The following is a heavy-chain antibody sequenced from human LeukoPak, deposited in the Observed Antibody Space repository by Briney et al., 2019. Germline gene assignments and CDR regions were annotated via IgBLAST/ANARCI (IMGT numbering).Heavy chain of an antibody. CDR3: AAVVVSGTPYFDY. Sequence: SETLSLTCTVSGGSIRSYYWTWIRQPPGKGLEWIGYMYYTGSTKYNRSLKSRVSISVDTSKNQFSLTLTSVTAADTAVYYCAAVVVSGTPYFDYWGQGTLVTVSS. J-gene: IGHJ4*02. CDR1: GGSIRSYY. D-gene: IGHD2-21*02. CDR2: MYYTGST. V-gene: IGHV4-59*03.